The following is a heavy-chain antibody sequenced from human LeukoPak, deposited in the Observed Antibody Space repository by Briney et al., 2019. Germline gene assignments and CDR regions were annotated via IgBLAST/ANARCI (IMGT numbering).Heavy chain of an antibody. V-gene: IGHV4-34*01. CDR3: ARGGGPDSSGSPPLDY. D-gene: IGHD3-22*01. CDR2: INHSGST. CDR1: GGSFSGYY. J-gene: IGHJ4*02. Sequence: PSGTLSLTCAVYGGSFSGYYWSWIRQPPGKGLEWIGEINHSGSTNYNPSLKSRVTISVDTSKNQFSLKLSSVTAADTAVYYCARGGGPDSSGSPPLDYWGQGTLVTVAS.